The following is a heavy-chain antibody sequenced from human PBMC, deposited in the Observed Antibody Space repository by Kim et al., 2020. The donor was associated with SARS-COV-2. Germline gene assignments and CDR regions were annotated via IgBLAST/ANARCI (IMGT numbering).Heavy chain of an antibody. J-gene: IGHJ5*02. CDR3: ARGGGDIAAAGNWFDP. D-gene: IGHD6-13*01. CDR1: GDSVSSNSAA. Sequence: QTLSLTCAISGDSVSSNSAAWNWIRQSPSRGLEWLGRTYYRSKWYNDYAVSVKSRITINPDTSKNQFSLQLNSVTPEDTAVYYCARGGGDIAAAGNWFDPWGQGTLVTVSS. V-gene: IGHV6-1*01. CDR2: TYYRSKWYN.